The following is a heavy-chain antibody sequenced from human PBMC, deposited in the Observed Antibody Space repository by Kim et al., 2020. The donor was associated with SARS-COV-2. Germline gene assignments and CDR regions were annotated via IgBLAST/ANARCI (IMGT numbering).Heavy chain of an antibody. Sequence: GESLKISCKGSGYSFTSYWIGWVRQMPGKGLEWMGIIYPGDSDTRYSPSFQGQVTISADKSISTAYLQWSSLKASDTAMYYCAKTYYYDSSGYYLDWYFDLWGRGTLVTVSS. CDR1: GYSFTSYW. D-gene: IGHD3-22*01. V-gene: IGHV5-51*01. CDR2: IYPGDSDT. J-gene: IGHJ2*01. CDR3: AKTYYYDSSGYYLDWYFDL.